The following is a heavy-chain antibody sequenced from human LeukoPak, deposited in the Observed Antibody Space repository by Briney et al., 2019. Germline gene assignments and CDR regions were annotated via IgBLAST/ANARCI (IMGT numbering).Heavy chain of an antibody. CDR2: ISSSGSTI. J-gene: IGHJ4*02. CDR3: ARDGYDDYGDYESY. V-gene: IGHV3-48*03. Sequence: PGGSLRLSCAASGFTFSSYEMNWVRQAPGKGLEWVSYISSSGSTIYYADSVKGRFTISRDNAKNSLYLQMNSLRAEDTAVYYCARDGYDDYGDYESYWGQGTLVTVSS. D-gene: IGHD4-17*01. CDR1: GFTFSSYE.